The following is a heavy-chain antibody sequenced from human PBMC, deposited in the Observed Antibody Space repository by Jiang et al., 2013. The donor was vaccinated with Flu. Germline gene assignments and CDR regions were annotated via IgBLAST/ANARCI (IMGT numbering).Heavy chain of an antibody. J-gene: IGHJ5*02. V-gene: IGHV4-38-2*02. CDR3: ARDLRYCSSTSCYRGGGWFDP. D-gene: IGHD2-2*02. CDR1: GYSISSGYY. Sequence: TLSLTCAVSGYSISSGYYWGWIRQPPGKGLEWIGSIYHSGSTYYNPSLKSRVTISVDTSKNQFSLKLSSVTAADTAVYYCARDLRYCSSTSCYRGGGWFDPWGQGTLVTVSS. CDR2: IYHSGST.